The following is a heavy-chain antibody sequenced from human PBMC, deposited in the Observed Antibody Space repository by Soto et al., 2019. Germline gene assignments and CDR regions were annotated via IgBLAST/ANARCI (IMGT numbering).Heavy chain of an antibody. CDR1: GFSFSIYN. CDR3: ARDERSVAVAPFFDY. V-gene: IGHV3-21*01. D-gene: IGHD6-19*01. CDR2: ISSSSNYI. Sequence: EVQLVESGGGLVRPGGSLRLSCAASGFSFSIYNMSWVRQAPGKGLEWVSFISSSSNYIYYADSVKGRFTISRDNAKNSLFLQMNNLRAEDTAVYFCARDERSVAVAPFFDYWGQGPQVTVSS. J-gene: IGHJ4*02.